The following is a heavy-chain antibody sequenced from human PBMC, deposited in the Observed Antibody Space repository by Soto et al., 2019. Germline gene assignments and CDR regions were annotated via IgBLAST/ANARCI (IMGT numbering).Heavy chain of an antibody. CDR1: GGSISSSSYY. CDR3: ARWVEVSLDYFDS. D-gene: IGHD2-15*01. V-gene: IGHV4-31*03. Sequence: SETLSLTCTVSGGSISSSSYYWGWIRQNPGKDLEWIGHMHHSGRTHYNPSLKSRVAISVDTSKNQFSLYLNSVTAADTAVYYCARWVEVSLDYFDSWGQGTPVTVSS. J-gene: IGHJ4*02. CDR2: MHHSGRT.